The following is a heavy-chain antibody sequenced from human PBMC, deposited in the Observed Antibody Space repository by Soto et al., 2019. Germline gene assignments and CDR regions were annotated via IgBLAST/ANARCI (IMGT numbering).Heavy chain of an antibody. CDR1: GFTFSSYA. D-gene: IGHD3-10*01. J-gene: IGHJ4*02. V-gene: IGHV3-30-3*01. CDR2: ISYDGSNK. CDR3: ARSIWFGELSPFDY. Sequence: GGSLRLSCAASGFTFSSYAMHWVRQAPGKGLEWVAVISYDGSNKYYADSVKGRFTISRDNSKNTLYLQMNSLRAEDTAVYYCARSIWFGELSPFDYWGQGTLVTVSS.